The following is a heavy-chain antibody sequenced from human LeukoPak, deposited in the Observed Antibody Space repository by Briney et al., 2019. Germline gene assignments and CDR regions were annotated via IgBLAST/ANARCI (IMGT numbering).Heavy chain of an antibody. V-gene: IGHV4-30-2*01. Sequence: TLSLTCAVSGGSISSGGYSWSWIPQAPGKGLEWVGYLYHSGSTYYHTPLKRRVTISVHSSKHQFSLKLSSVTAADTPVYYRARALYGSGSYSYGMDVWRQGPTATVSS. CDR1: GGSISSGGYS. CDR3: ARALYGSGSYSYGMDV. J-gene: IGHJ6*02. CDR2: LYHSGST. D-gene: IGHD3-10*01.